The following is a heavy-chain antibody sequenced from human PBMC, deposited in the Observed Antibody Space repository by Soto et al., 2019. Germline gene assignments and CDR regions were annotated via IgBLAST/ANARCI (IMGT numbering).Heavy chain of an antibody. J-gene: IGHJ5*02. V-gene: IGHV1-24*01. D-gene: IGHD6-19*01. CDR2: FDPEDGET. CDR1: GYTLTELS. Sequence: ASVKVSCKVSGYTLTELSMHWVRQAPGKGLEWMGGFDPEDGETIYAQKFQGRVTMTEDTSTDTACMELSSVTAADTAVYFCATQRVAVAGLGVSWGQGTLVTVSS. CDR3: ATQRVAVAGLGVS.